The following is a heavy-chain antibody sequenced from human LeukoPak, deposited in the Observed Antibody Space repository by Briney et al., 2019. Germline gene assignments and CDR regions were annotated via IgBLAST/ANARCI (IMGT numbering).Heavy chain of an antibody. CDR3: ARETSSEIIGGMDV. CDR2: IQTDGNPK. Sequence: GGSLRLSCAASGFIFSNSGMHWVRQAPGKGLEWVAFIQTDGNPKYCADSVRGRFTISRDNFKKTCYLQMDSLRVEDTAVYYCARETSSEIIGGMDVRGQGTTVTVTS. V-gene: IGHV3-30*02. D-gene: IGHD3-22*01. CDR1: GFIFSNSG. J-gene: IGHJ6*02.